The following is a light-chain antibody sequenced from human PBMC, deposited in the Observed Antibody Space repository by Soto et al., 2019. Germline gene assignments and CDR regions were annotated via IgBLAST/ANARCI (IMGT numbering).Light chain of an antibody. CDR2: DVS. J-gene: IGLJ2*01. CDR3: SSYTSSSTRV. CDR1: SSDVGGYNY. Sequence: QSALTQPASVSGSPGQSITLSCTGTSSDVGGYNYVSWYQQHPGKAPKLMIYDVSNRHSGVSNRFSGSKSGNTASLTISGLQAEDEADYYCSSYTSSSTRVFGGGTKLTVL. V-gene: IGLV2-14*01.